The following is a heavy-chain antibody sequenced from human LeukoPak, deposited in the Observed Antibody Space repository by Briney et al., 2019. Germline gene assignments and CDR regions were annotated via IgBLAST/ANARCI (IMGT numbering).Heavy chain of an antibody. D-gene: IGHD4-17*01. CDR1: GFTFDDYA. V-gene: IGHV3-9*01. J-gene: IGHJ4*02. Sequence: GRSLRLSCAASGFTFDDYAMHWVRQAQGKGLEWVSGISWNSGSIGYADSVKGRFTISRDNAKNSLYLQMNSLRAEDTALYYCAKDMVHDYGDYVTFDYWGQGTLVTVSS. CDR2: ISWNSGSI. CDR3: AKDMVHDYGDYVTFDY.